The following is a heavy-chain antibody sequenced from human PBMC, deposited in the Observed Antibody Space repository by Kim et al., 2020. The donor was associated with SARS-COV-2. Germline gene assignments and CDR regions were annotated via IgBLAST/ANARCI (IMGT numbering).Heavy chain of an antibody. V-gene: IGHV3-33*01. D-gene: IGHD6-13*01. CDR2: IWYDGSSK. Sequence: GGSLRLSCAASGFTFSSYGIHWIRQAPGKGLEWVAVIWYDGSSKYSGDSVKGRFTISRDNSKNTLYLEMNSLRAEDTAVYYCARGGSAAAGIDYWGQGTLVTVSS. CDR3: ARGGSAAAGIDY. CDR1: GFTFSSYG. J-gene: IGHJ4*02.